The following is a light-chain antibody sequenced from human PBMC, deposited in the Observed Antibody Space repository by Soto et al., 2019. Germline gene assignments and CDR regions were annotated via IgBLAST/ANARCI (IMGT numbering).Light chain of an antibody. CDR2: GTS. Sequence: EIVLTQSPGTLSLSPGERATLSCRASQSVSSTYLAWYQQKPGQAPRLLIYGTSSRATGIPDRFSGSGSGTDFTLTISRLEPEDSAVYYCHQCAMSPRTFGQGTKVEIK. CDR1: QSVSSTY. V-gene: IGKV3-20*01. CDR3: HQCAMSPRT. J-gene: IGKJ1*01.